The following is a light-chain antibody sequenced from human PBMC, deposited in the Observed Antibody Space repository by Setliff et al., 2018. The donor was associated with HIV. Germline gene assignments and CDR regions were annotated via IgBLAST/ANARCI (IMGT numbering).Light chain of an antibody. CDR3: CAFAGIYV. V-gene: IGLV2-14*03. J-gene: IGLJ1*01. Sequence: QSVLTQPASVSGSPGQSIAISCTGTTNDVGAYNYVSWYQQHPGKAPKLLIYDVSKRPSGISSRFSASESGNTASLAISGLQADDEADYYCCAFAGIYVFGTGTKVTVL. CDR1: TNDVGAYNY. CDR2: DVS.